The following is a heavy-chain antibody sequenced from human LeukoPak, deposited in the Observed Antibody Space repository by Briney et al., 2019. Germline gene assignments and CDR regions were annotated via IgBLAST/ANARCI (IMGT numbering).Heavy chain of an antibody. J-gene: IGHJ6*03. Sequence: GGSLRLSCAASGFTFSSYSMNWVRQAPGKGLEWVSSISSSSSYIYYADSVKGRFTISRDNAKNSLYLQMNSLRAEDTAVHYCARSVVPAADTNNYYYYYMDVWGKGTTVTVSS. V-gene: IGHV3-21*01. D-gene: IGHD2-2*01. CDR2: ISSSSSYI. CDR3: ARSVVPAADTNNYYYYYMDV. CDR1: GFTFSSYS.